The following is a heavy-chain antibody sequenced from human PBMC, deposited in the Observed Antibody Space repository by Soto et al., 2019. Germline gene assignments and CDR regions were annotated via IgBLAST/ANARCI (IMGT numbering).Heavy chain of an antibody. CDR1: GGSISSSSYY. CDR3: ARGNGAAGLYYFDY. CDR2: IYYSGST. J-gene: IGHJ4*02. D-gene: IGHD6-13*01. Sequence: SETLSLTCTVSGGSISSSSYYWGWIRQPPGKGLEWIGSIYYSGSTYYNPSLKSRVTISVDTSKNQFSLKLSSVTAADSAIYYCARGNGAAGLYYFDYWGQGTLVTVSS. V-gene: IGHV4-39*01.